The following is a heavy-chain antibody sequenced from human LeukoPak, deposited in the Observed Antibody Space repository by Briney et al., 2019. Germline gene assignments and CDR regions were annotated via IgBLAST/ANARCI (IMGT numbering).Heavy chain of an antibody. D-gene: IGHD6-19*01. CDR2: MNHNSGNT. CDR3: TRGSSGRRDN. CDR1: GYTFTSCD. J-gene: IGHJ4*02. Sequence: ASVKVSCKASGYTFTSCDINWVRQATGQGLEWMGWMNHNSGNTGYGQSLQGSITMTREISIGTAYMELSNLTSEDTDIYYCTRGSSGRRDNWGQGTLVTVSA. V-gene: IGHV1-8*01.